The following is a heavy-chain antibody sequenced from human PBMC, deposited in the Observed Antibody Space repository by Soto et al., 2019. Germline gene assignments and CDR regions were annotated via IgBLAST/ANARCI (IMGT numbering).Heavy chain of an antibody. CDR3: AKDQWGLSGEWLGGYFDH. J-gene: IGHJ4*02. D-gene: IGHD2-8*02. Sequence: GGSLRLSCSVPGFNFMSYAMHWVRRAPGRRLEHVSAISRDGRITYYAASVNDRFTITRDNSKNTLYLQMSSLSVDDTAVYYCAKDQWGLSGEWLGGYFDHWGQGTQVTVAS. V-gene: IGHV3-64D*06. CDR1: GFNFMSYA. CDR2: ISRDGRIT.